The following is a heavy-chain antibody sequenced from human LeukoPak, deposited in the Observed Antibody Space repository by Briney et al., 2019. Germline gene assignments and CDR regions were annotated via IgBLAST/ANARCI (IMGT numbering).Heavy chain of an antibody. Sequence: GGSLRLSCAAAALTFSSNAISWVRQAPGKGLEWVSAISGSGGSTYYADSVKGRFTISRDNSKNTLYLQMNSLRAEDTAVYFCANPCGSGDPGFDPWGQGTLVTVSS. CDR3: ANPCGSGDPGFDP. J-gene: IGHJ5*02. CDR2: ISGSGGST. CDR1: ALTFSSNA. V-gene: IGHV3-23*01. D-gene: IGHD3-10*01.